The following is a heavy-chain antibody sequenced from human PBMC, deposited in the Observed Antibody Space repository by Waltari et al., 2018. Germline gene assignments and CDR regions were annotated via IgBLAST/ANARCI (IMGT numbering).Heavy chain of an antibody. CDR1: GGSISRHY. V-gene: IGHV4-59*11. CDR2: IYYSGST. Sequence: QVQLQESGPGLVKPSETLSLTCTVSGGSISRHYWSWIRQPPGKGLEWIGYIYYSGSTQHAPSRKSRGTISLYTSKSQFSLQLSSVTAADTAVYYCALFHRESIGWQQHQDAFDIWGQGTMVTVSS. J-gene: IGHJ3*02. CDR3: ALFHRESIGWQQHQDAFDI. D-gene: IGHD6-13*01.